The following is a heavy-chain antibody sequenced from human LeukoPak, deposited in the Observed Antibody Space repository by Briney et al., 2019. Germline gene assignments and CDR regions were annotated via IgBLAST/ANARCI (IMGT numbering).Heavy chain of an antibody. CDR1: GFTFSSYW. V-gene: IGHV3-74*01. CDR2: INSDGSST. D-gene: IGHD5-12*01. J-gene: IGHJ4*02. CDR3: ARASSGYSGYDNTPDY. Sequence: PGGSLRLSCAASGFTFSSYWMHWFRQAPGKGLVWVSRINSDGSSTTYADSVKGRFTISRDNAKNTLYLQMNSLRAEGTAMYYCARASSGYSGYDNTPDYWGQGTLVTVSS.